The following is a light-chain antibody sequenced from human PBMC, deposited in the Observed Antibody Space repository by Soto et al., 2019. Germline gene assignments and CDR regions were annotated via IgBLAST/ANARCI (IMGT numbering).Light chain of an antibody. V-gene: IGLV2-14*03. Sequence: QSALTQPASVSGSPGQSITISCTGTSSDVGGYSYVSWYQHQPGKAPKLMIYDVRNRPSGVSNRFSASKSGNTASLTISGLQAEDEADYYCSSYTSSSTYVFGTGTKLTVL. CDR1: SSDVGGYSY. CDR2: DVR. J-gene: IGLJ1*01. CDR3: SSYTSSSTYV.